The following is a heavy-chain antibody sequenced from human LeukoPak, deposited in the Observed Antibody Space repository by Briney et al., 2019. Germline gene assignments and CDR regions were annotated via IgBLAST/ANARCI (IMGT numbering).Heavy chain of an antibody. J-gene: IGHJ6*02. Sequence: SETLSLTCAVSGGSISSGGYSWSWIRQPPGKGLEWIGYIYHSGSTYYNPSLKSRVTISVDRSKNQFSLKLSSVTAADTAVYYCARGLLNYDFWSGPIYYGMDVWGQGTTVTVSS. D-gene: IGHD3-3*01. CDR1: GGSISSGGYS. CDR3: ARGLLNYDFWSGPIYYGMDV. CDR2: IYHSGST. V-gene: IGHV4-30-2*01.